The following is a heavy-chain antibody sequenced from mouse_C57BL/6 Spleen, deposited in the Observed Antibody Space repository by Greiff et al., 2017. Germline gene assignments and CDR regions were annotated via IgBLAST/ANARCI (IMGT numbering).Heavy chain of an antibody. Sequence: VKLQQPGAELVKPGASVKLSCKASGYTFTSYWMHWVKQRPGRGLEWIGRIDPNSGGTKYNEKFKSKATLTVDKPSSTAYMQLSGLTSEDSAVYYCAREEAHAPFAYWGQGTLVTVSA. CDR1: GYTFTSYW. CDR2: IDPNSGGT. CDR3: AREEAHAPFAY. J-gene: IGHJ3*01. D-gene: IGHD1-3*01. V-gene: IGHV1-72*01.